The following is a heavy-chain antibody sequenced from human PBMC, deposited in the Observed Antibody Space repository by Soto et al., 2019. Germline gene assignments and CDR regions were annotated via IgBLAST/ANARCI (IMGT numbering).Heavy chain of an antibody. Sequence: GESLKISCKGSGYSFTSYWISWVRQMPGKGLEWMGRIDPSDSYTNYSPSFQGHVTISADKSISTAYLQWSSLKASDTAMYYCVSVPSSRYYYGMDVWGQGTTVTVSS. V-gene: IGHV5-10-1*01. J-gene: IGHJ6*02. D-gene: IGHD6-6*01. CDR1: GYSFTSYW. CDR3: VSVPSSRYYYGMDV. CDR2: IDPSDSYT.